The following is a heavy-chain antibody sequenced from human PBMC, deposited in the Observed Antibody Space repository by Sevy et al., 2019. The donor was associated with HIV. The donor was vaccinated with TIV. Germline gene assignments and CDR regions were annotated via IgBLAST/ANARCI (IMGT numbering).Heavy chain of an antibody. D-gene: IGHD3-10*01. V-gene: IGHV3-30-3*01. Sequence: GGSLRLSCAASGFTFSSYAMHWVRQAPGKGLEWVAVISYDGSNKYYADSVKGRFTIPRDNSKNTLYLQMNSLRAEDTAEYYCAREGGWYGSGSYTLNSFFDYWGQGTLVTVSS. CDR2: ISYDGSNK. J-gene: IGHJ4*02. CDR1: GFTFSSYA. CDR3: AREGGWYGSGSYTLNSFFDY.